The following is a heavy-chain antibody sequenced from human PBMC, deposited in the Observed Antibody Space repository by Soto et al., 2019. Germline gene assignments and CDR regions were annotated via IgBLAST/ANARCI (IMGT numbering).Heavy chain of an antibody. Sequence: GASVKVSCKASGYTFSSYGISWVRQAPGQGLEWMGWISVYNGNTNYAQKLQGRVTMTTDTSTNTAYIELRSLRSDDTAVYYCARVNKRLAGDFDYWGQGTLVTVSS. D-gene: IGHD6-25*01. CDR2: ISVYNGNT. CDR3: ARVNKRLAGDFDY. V-gene: IGHV1-18*01. J-gene: IGHJ4*02. CDR1: GYTFSSYG.